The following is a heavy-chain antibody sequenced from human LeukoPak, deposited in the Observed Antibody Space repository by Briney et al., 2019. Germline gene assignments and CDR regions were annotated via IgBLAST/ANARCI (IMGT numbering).Heavy chain of an antibody. V-gene: IGHV3-30*02. CDR3: ASQQGIYDILTGPSDY. CDR2: IRYDGSNK. CDR1: GFTFSSYG. J-gene: IGHJ4*02. Sequence: GGSLRLSCAASGFTFSSYGMHWVRQAPGKGLEWVAFIRYDGSNKYYADSVKGRFTISRDNSKNTLYLQMSSLRAEDTAVYYCASQQGIYDILTGPSDYWGQGTLVTVSS. D-gene: IGHD3-9*01.